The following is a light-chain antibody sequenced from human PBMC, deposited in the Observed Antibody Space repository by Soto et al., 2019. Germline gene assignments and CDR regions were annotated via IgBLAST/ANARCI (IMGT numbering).Light chain of an antibody. CDR3: QQYGGSPVT. CDR2: HAS. V-gene: IGKV3-20*01. CDR1: QSVISNY. Sequence: EIVLTQSPGTLSLSPGESSTLSCKASQSVISNYLAWYQQKPGQAPRLLIQHASSRAAGIPDRFSGSASGTDFTLTISRLEPEDFAVYYCQQYGGSPVTFGQGTRLVIK. J-gene: IGKJ5*01.